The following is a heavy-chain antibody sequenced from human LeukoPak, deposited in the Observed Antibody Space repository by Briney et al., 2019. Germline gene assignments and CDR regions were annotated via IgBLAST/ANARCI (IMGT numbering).Heavy chain of an antibody. J-gene: IGHJ2*01. CDR2: IYYSGST. D-gene: IGHD2-15*01. CDR3: ARLKRSNWYLDL. V-gene: IGHV4-39*01. CDR1: GGSISSSSYY. Sequence: SETLSLTCTVSGGSISSSSYYWGWIRQPPGKGLEWIGSIYYSGSTFYNPSLRSRVTISVDTSKNWFSLKLTSVTAADTAVYYCARLKRSNWYLDLWGRGTLVTVSS.